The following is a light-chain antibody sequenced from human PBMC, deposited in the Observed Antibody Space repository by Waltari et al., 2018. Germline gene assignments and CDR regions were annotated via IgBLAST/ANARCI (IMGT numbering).Light chain of an antibody. V-gene: IGKV1-39*01. CDR3: QQSHTTPRT. CDR1: QSISSY. CDR2: AAS. J-gene: IGKJ1*01. Sequence: DIQMTQSPSSLSASVGDRVTITCRAGQSISSYLNWYQQKPGKAPRLLIYAASSLQSGVPSRFSGSGSGTDFTLTINGLQPEDVATYYCQQSHTTPRTFGQGNKVEVK.